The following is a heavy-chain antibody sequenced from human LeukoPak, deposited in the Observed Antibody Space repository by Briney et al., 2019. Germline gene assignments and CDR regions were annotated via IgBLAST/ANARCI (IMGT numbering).Heavy chain of an antibody. D-gene: IGHD5-18*01. J-gene: IGHJ4*02. CDR3: AKGDVDSPMNFYH. V-gene: IGHV3-43*01. CDR1: GFMFDAYT. CDR2: INWDGGST. Sequence: GGSLRLSCAASGFMFDAYTIHWVRQAPGKGLEWVSLINWDGGSTYYAGPVKGPFTISRDNSKNSLYLQMNSLRTEDTALYYCAKGDVDSPMNFYHWGQGTLVTVSS.